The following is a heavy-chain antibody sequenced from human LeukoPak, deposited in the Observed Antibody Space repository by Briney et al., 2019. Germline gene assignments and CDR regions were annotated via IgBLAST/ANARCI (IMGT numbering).Heavy chain of an antibody. CDR1: GGSISSGSYY. J-gene: IGHJ4*02. CDR3: ARDWYSGNKAFDY. V-gene: IGHV4-61*09. Sequence: SQTLSLTCTVSGGSISSGSYYWSWIRQPAGKGLEWIGEINHSGSTNYNPSLKSRVTISADTSKNQFSLKLSSVTAADTAVYYCARDWYSGNKAFDYWGQGTLVTVSS. D-gene: IGHD1-26*01. CDR2: INHSGST.